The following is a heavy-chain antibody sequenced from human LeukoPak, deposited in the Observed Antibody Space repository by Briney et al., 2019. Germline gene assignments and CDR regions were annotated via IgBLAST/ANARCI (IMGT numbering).Heavy chain of an antibody. D-gene: IGHD3-16*01. V-gene: IGHV3-11*04. J-gene: IGHJ4*02. CDR3: VRGDRRDF. CDR2: IDSSGVST. Sequence: LSLTCAVYGGSFSGYYWSWIRQPPGKGLEWVSSIDSSGVSTFCVASLRGRFTISRDNAKNSLYLQMNSLRAEDTAVYHCVRGDRRDFWGQGTLVTVSS. CDR1: GGSFSGYY.